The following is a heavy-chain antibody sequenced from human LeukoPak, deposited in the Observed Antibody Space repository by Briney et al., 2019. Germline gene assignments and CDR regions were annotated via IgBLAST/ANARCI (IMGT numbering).Heavy chain of an antibody. V-gene: IGHV3-23*01. CDR2: ISGSGGST. CDR1: GFTFSSYA. CDR3: ARDNSSWYEWYYYYYYMDV. J-gene: IGHJ6*03. D-gene: IGHD6-13*01. Sequence: PGGSLRLSCAASGFTFSSYAMSWVRQAPGKGLEWVSAISGSGGSTYYADSVKGRFTISRDNSKNTLYLQLNSLRAEDTAVYYCARDNSSWYEWYYYYYYMDVWGKGTTVTVSS.